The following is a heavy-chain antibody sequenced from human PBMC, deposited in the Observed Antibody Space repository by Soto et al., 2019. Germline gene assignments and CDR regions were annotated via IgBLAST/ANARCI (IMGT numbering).Heavy chain of an antibody. D-gene: IGHD2-15*01. CDR3: ARGYCSGGSCYSGYFDY. CDR1: GYTFTSYG. CDR2: ISAYNGNT. J-gene: IGHJ4*02. Sequence: ASVKVSCKASGYTFTSYGISWVRQAPGQGLEWMGWISAYNGNTNYAQKLQGRVTMTTDTSTSTAYMELRSLRSDDTAVYYCARGYCSGGSCYSGYFDYWGQGTLVTAPQ. V-gene: IGHV1-18*01.